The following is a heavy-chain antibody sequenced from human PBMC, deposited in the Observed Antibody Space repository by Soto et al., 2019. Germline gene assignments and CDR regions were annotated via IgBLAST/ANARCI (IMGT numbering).Heavy chain of an antibody. V-gene: IGHV3-53*01. CDR1: GISISSSY. CDR3: ARASDLLHAYFGMDV. D-gene: IGHD3-3*01. J-gene: IGHJ6*02. CDR2: IYSGTNT. Sequence: LRLSCAASGISISSSYMSWVRQAPGKGLEWVSLIYSGTNTYYEASVKGRFTISRDNSKNTLYLQMNRLRAEDTAVYYCARASDLLHAYFGMDVWGQGTTVTVSS.